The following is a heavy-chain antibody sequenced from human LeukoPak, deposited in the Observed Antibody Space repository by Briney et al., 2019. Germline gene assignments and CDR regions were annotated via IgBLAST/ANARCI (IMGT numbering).Heavy chain of an antibody. Sequence: ASVKVSVNASGYTFSTYYMLWVRQSPGQGLEWMGIINPSGGSTSYAQKFQGRVTMTRDTSTSTVYMELRSLRSEDTAVYYCARVKRNYYDSSAYSTFDIWGKGTMVTVSS. CDR2: INPSGGST. D-gene: IGHD3-22*01. CDR1: GYTFSTYY. V-gene: IGHV1-46*01. CDR3: ARVKRNYYDSSAYSTFDI. J-gene: IGHJ3*02.